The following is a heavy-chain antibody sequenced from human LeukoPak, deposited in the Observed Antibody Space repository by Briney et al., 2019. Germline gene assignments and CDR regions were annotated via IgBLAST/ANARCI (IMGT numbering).Heavy chain of an antibody. J-gene: IGHJ4*02. CDR1: GFTFSSYW. Sequence: PGGSLRLSCAASGFTFSSYWMSWVRQAPGKGLEWVSSISSSSSYIYYADSVKGRFTISRDNAKNSLYLQMNSLRAEDTAVYYCARAGSALDYFDYWGQGTLVTVSS. D-gene: IGHD3-10*01. CDR2: ISSSSSYI. V-gene: IGHV3-21*01. CDR3: ARAGSALDYFDY.